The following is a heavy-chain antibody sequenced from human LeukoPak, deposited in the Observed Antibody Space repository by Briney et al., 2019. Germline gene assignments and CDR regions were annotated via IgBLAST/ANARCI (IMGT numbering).Heavy chain of an antibody. V-gene: IGHV4-59*08. CDR3: ARFIVVVPAAIAYFDY. Sequence: SETLSLTCTVSGGSISSYYWSWIRQPPGKGLEWIGYIYYSGSTNYNPSLKSRVTISVDTSKNQFSLKLSSVTAADTAVYYCARFIVVVPAAIAYFDYWGQGTLVTVSS. CDR1: GGSISSYY. D-gene: IGHD2-2*01. J-gene: IGHJ4*02. CDR2: IYYSGST.